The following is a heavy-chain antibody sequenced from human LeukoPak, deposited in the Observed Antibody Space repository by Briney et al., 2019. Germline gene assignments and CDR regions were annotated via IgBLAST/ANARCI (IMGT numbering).Heavy chain of an antibody. CDR3: ARPSMASYYFDY. J-gene: IGHJ4*02. CDR2: ISAYNGNT. V-gene: IGHV1-18*01. D-gene: IGHD1-26*01. CDR1: GSTFTSYG. Sequence: ASVKVSCKASGSTFTSYGISWVRQAPGQGLEWVGWISAYNGNTNYAQKLQGRVTMTTDTSTSTAYMERTALRSDETAVYYCARPSMASYYFDYWGQGTLVTVSS.